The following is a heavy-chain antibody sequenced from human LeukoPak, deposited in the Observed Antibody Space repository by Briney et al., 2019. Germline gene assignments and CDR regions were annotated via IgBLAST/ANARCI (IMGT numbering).Heavy chain of an antibody. D-gene: IGHD3-22*01. J-gene: IGHJ4*02. Sequence: PSETLSLTCTVSGGSISSSSYYWSWIRQPPGKGLEWIGYIYYSGSTNYNPSLKSRVTISVDTSKNQFSLKLSSVTAADTAVYYCARQGVDYYDSGGYYGYWGQGTLVTVSS. CDR3: ARQGVDYYDSGGYYGY. CDR1: GGSISSSSYY. V-gene: IGHV4-61*05. CDR2: IYYSGST.